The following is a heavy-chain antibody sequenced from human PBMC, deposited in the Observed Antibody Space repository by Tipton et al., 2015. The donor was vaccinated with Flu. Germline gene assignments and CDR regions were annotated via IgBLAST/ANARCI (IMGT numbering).Heavy chain of an antibody. CDR1: GASISSESYY. Sequence: TLSLTCTVSGASISSESYYWGWIRQPPGKGLEWIGCIYSSGSTYYNPSLKSRVTISLDTSKNQFSLKLSSVTAADTAVYYCAREKDSSGSEYFQHWGQGTLVTVSS. CDR3: AREKDSSGSEYFQH. V-gene: IGHV4-39*07. CDR2: IYSSGST. J-gene: IGHJ1*01. D-gene: IGHD6-19*01.